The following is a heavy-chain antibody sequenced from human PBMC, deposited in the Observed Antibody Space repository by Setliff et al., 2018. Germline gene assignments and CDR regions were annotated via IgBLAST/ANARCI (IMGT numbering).Heavy chain of an antibody. CDR1: GFTFSNYW. V-gene: IGHV3-7*01. CDR2: IKQDGSEK. Sequence: QPGGSLRLSCEASGFTFSNYWMSWVRQTAGKGLEWVAYIKQDGSEKYYVDSVKGRFTISRDNAENSLYLQMNSLGAEDTAVYYCARSPANGGHDAYDIWGQGTMVTVSS. D-gene: IGHD6-25*01. CDR3: ARSPANGGHDAYDI. J-gene: IGHJ3*02.